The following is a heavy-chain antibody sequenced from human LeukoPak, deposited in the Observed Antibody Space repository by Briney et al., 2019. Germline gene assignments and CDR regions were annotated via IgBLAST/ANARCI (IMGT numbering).Heavy chain of an antibody. J-gene: IGHJ6*03. CDR1: GFTFSSYS. D-gene: IGHD4-17*01. Sequence: PGGSLTLSCAASGFTFSSYSMNWAPHAPGKGLEGVSFIRYDGSNKYYADSVKGRFTISRDNYKSTLYLQMNSLRAEDTAVYYCAKNHQYGDYYYFYMDVWGKGTMVTISS. V-gene: IGHV3-30*02. CDR2: IRYDGSNK. CDR3: AKNHQYGDYYYFYMDV.